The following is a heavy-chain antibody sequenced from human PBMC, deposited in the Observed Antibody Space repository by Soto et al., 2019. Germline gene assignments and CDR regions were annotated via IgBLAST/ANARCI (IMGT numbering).Heavy chain of an antibody. J-gene: IGHJ6*02. V-gene: IGHV1-69*12. D-gene: IGHD2-15*01. CDR3: ARGDATKLGVTPYYGMDV. CDR1: GGSLPNYG. CDR2: IIPVFGTA. Sequence: QVQLVQSGAEVKKPGSSVKVSCKASGGSLPNYGVSWVRQAHGQGLEWMGGIIPVFGTANYAQRFHGRVTIAADESKSTVCMDVRSLRSEDTAVYYCARGDATKLGVTPYYGMDVWGPGTTVTVSS.